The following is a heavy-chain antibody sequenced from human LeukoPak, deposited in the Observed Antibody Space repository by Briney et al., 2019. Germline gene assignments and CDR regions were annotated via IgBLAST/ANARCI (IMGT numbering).Heavy chain of an antibody. CDR3: ASYEYSSSWVNYFDY. V-gene: IGHV4-38-2*01. CDR1: GYSISSGYY. Sequence: SETLSLTCAVSGYSISSGYYWGWIRPPPGKGLEWIGSIYHSGSTYYNPSLKSRVTISVDTSKNQFSLKLSSVTAADTAAYYCASYEYSSSWVNYFDYWGQGTLVTVSS. CDR2: IYHSGST. J-gene: IGHJ4*02. D-gene: IGHD6-6*01.